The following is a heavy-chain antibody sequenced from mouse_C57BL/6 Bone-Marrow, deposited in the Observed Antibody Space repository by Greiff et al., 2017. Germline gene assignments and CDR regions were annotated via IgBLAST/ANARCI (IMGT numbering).Heavy chain of an antibody. D-gene: IGHD2-3*01. Sequence: QVQLKESGAELARPGASVKLSCKASGYTFTSYGISWVKQRTGQGLGWIGEIYPRSGNTYYNEKFKGKATLTAEKSSSTAYMELRSLTSEDSAVYFCARRGWLLPFAYWGQGTLVTVSA. CDR3: ARRGWLLPFAY. V-gene: IGHV1-81*01. CDR2: IYPRSGNT. CDR1: GYTFTSYG. J-gene: IGHJ3*01.